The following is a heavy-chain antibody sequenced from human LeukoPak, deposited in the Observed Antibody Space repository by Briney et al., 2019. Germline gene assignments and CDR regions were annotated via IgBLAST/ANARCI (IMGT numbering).Heavy chain of an antibody. CDR2: IYYSGST. Sequence: SETLSLTCTVSGGSISSYYWSWIRQPPGKGLEWIGYIYYSGSTNYNPSLKSRVTISVDTSKNQFSLKLSSVTAADTAVYYCVNSGYDSFSLDYWGQGTLVTVSS. V-gene: IGHV4-59*12. D-gene: IGHD5-12*01. CDR3: VNSGYDSFSLDY. J-gene: IGHJ4*02. CDR1: GGSISSYY.